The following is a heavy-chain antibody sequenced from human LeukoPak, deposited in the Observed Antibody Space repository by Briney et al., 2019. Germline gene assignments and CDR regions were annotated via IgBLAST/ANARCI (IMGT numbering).Heavy chain of an antibody. CDR1: GYTFTSYG. J-gene: IGHJ4*02. V-gene: IGHV1-18*01. CDR3: ARDMDQFDY. Sequence: ASVKVSCKASGYTFTSYGISWVRQAPGQGLEWMGWISAYNGNTNYAQKFQGRVTMTRDTSTSTVYMELSSLRSEDTAVYYCARDMDQFDYWGQGTLVTVSS. CDR2: ISAYNGNT. D-gene: IGHD3-10*01.